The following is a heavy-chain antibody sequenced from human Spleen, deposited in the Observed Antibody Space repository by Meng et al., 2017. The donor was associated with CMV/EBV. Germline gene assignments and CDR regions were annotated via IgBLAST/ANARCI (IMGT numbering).Heavy chain of an antibody. D-gene: IGHD4-17*01. V-gene: IGHV3-23*01. CDR2: IRGSGERE. CDR1: GFTFSSYA. Sequence: GGSLRLSCAASGFTFSSYAMSWVRQAPGKGLEWVSAIRGSGEREFYADSVKGRLTISRDNSKNTLYLQMNSLRVEDTAVYYCARARGEYGDYVDYFDYWGQGALVTVSS. J-gene: IGHJ4*02. CDR3: ARARGEYGDYVDYFDY.